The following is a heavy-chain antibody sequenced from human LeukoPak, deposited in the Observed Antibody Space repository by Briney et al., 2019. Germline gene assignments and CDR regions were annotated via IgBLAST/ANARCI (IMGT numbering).Heavy chain of an antibody. J-gene: IGHJ4*02. D-gene: IGHD3-3*02. CDR2: ISSSGSTI. Sequence: GGSLRLSCAASGFTFSSYTMNWVRQAPGKGLEWVSYISSSGSTIYYADSVKGRFTISRDNAKNSLYLQMNSLRAEDTAVYYCARDTPLGGIDYWGQGTLVTVSS. CDR3: ARDTPLGGIDY. CDR1: GFTFSSYT. V-gene: IGHV3-48*04.